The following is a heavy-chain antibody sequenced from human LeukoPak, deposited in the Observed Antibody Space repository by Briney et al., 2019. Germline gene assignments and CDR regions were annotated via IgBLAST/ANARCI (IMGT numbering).Heavy chain of an antibody. J-gene: IGHJ4*02. CDR3: AKDLFSGGSYYYFEY. CDR1: GFTFSSYG. V-gene: IGHV3-30*18. CDR2: ISYDGSNK. Sequence: GGSLRLSCAASGFTFSSYGMHWVRQAPGKGLEWVALISYDGSNKYYTDSVKGRFTISRDNSKNTLYLQMNSLRAEDTAVYYCAKDLFSGGSYYYFEYWGQGTLVTVSS. D-gene: IGHD1-26*01.